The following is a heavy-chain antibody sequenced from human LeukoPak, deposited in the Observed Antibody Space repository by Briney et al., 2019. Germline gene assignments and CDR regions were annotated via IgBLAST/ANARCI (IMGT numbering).Heavy chain of an antibody. D-gene: IGHD1-26*01. CDR1: GYSFTSYG. V-gene: IGHV1-18*01. CDR3: ARRRVVGGNYYYYMDV. CDR2: ISAYNGNT. Sequence: ASVKVSCKASGYSFTSYGISWVRQAPGQGLEWMGWISAYNGNTNYAQKLQGRVTMTTDTSTSTAYMELRSLRSDDTAVYYCARRRVVGGNYYYYMDVWGKGTTVTVSS. J-gene: IGHJ6*03.